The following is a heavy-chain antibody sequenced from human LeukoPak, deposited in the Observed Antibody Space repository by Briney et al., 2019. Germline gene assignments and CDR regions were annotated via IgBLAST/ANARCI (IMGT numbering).Heavy chain of an antibody. CDR3: ARRNGVATITGVGYYYYYYMDV. J-gene: IGHJ6*03. CDR2: ISSSGSTI. D-gene: IGHD5-24*01. CDR1: GFTFSSYE. V-gene: IGHV3-48*03. Sequence: GGSLRLSCAASGFTFSSYEMNWVRQATGKGLEWVSYISSSGSTIYYADSVKGRFTISRDNAKNSLYLQMNSLRAEDTAVYYCARRNGVATITGVGYYYYYYMDVWGKGTTVTISS.